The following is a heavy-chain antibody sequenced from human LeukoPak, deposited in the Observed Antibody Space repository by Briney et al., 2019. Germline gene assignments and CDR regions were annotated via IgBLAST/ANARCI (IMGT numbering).Heavy chain of an antibody. CDR2: ISGSGGST. CDR3: AKDVNTLYYYDSSGFT. D-gene: IGHD3-22*01. J-gene: IGHJ5*02. Sequence: PGGSLRLSCAASGFTFSSYAMSWVRQAPGKGLERVSAISGSGGSTYYADSVKGRFTISRGNSKNTLYLQMNSLRAEDTAVYYCAKDVNTLYYYDSSGFTWGQGTLVTVSS. V-gene: IGHV3-23*01. CDR1: GFTFSSYA.